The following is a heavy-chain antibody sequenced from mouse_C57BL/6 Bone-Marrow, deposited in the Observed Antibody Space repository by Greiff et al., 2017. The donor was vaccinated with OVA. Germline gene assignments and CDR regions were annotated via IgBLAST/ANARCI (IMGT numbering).Heavy chain of an antibody. V-gene: IGHV1-61*01. Sequence: QVQLQQPGAELVRPGSSVKLSCKASGYTLTSYWMDWVKQRPGQGLEWIGNIYPSDSETHYNQKFKDKATLTVDKSSSTAYMQLSSLTSEDSAVYYCASPDGYYAMDYWGQGTSVTVSS. J-gene: IGHJ4*01. CDR1: GYTLTSYW. CDR3: ASPDGYYAMDY. CDR2: IYPSDSET. D-gene: IGHD2-3*01.